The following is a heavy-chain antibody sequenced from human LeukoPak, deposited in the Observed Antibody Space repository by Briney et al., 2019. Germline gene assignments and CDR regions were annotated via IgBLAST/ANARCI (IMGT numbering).Heavy chain of an antibody. CDR3: ARHRGGSSGPLDAFDI. J-gene: IGHJ3*02. Sequence: SETLSLTCTVSGGSISSYYWSWIRQPPGKGLEWIGYIYYSGSPNYNPSLKSRVTISVDTSKNQFSLKLSSVTAADTAVYYCARHRGGSSGPLDAFDIWGQGTMVTVSS. D-gene: IGHD6-19*01. CDR2: IYYSGSP. V-gene: IGHV4-59*08. CDR1: GGSISSYY.